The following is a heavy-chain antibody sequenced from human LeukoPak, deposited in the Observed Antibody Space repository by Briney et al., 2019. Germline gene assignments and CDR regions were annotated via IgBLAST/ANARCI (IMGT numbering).Heavy chain of an antibody. CDR2: ISAYNGNT. CDR1: GYTFTSYG. CDR3: ASSYEDYVWGSYRFDY. V-gene: IGHV1-18*01. Sequence: GASVKVSCKASGYTFTSYGISWVQQAPGQGLEWMGWISAYNGNTNYAQKLQGRVTMTTDTSTSTAYMELRSLRSDDTAVYYCASSYEDYVWGSYRFDYWGQGTLVTVSS. J-gene: IGHJ4*02. D-gene: IGHD3-16*02.